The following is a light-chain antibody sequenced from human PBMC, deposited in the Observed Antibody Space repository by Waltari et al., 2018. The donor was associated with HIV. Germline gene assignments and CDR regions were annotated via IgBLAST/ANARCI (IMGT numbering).Light chain of an antibody. Sequence: QSALTQPASVSGSPGQLITIPCTGTNSDDGGYNYVSWYQQHPGKAPKLMIYDVSNRPSGVSNRFSGSKSGNPASLTISGLQAEDEADYYCSSYTSSSTYNYVFGTGTKVTVL. CDR1: NSDDGGYNY. J-gene: IGLJ1*01. CDR2: DVS. CDR3: SSYTSSSTYNYV. V-gene: IGLV2-14*03.